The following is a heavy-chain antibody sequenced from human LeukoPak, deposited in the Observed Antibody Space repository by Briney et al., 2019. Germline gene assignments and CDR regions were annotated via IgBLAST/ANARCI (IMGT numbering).Heavy chain of an antibody. J-gene: IGHJ3*02. Sequence: GGSLRLSCAASGFTFSSYAMHWVRQAPGKGLEWVAVISYDGSNKYYADSVKGRFTISRDNSKNTLYLQMNSLRAEDTAVYYCARAPLHDYGGNPNAFDIWGQGTMVTVSS. CDR1: GFTFSSYA. CDR2: ISYDGSNK. D-gene: IGHD4-23*01. CDR3: ARAPLHDYGGNPNAFDI. V-gene: IGHV3-30-3*01.